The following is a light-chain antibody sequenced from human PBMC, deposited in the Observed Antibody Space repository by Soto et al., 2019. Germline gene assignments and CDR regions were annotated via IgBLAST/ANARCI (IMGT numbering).Light chain of an antibody. CDR1: QGISTY. CDR2: AAS. CDR3: QKYNSAPLT. Sequence: DIQMTQSPSSLSASVGDRVTITCRASQGISTYLAWYQQKPGKVPALLIYAASTLQSGVQSRFSGSGSGTDFTLTISSLQPEDVATYYCQKYNSAPLTFGGGTKVEIK. J-gene: IGKJ4*01. V-gene: IGKV1-27*01.